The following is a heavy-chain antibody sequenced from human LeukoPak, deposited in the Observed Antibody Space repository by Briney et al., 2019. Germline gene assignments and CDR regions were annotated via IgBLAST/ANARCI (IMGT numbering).Heavy chain of an antibody. CDR3: ARGTRNRHYYDSSVYADY. CDR1: GGSFSGYY. Sequence: TSETLSLTCAVYGGSFSGYYWSWIRQPPGKGLEWIGEINHSGSTNYNPSLKSRVTMSVDTSKDQFSLKLSSVTAADTAVFYCARGTRNRHYYDSSVYADYWGQGTLVTVSS. J-gene: IGHJ4*02. CDR2: INHSGST. V-gene: IGHV4-34*01. D-gene: IGHD3-22*01.